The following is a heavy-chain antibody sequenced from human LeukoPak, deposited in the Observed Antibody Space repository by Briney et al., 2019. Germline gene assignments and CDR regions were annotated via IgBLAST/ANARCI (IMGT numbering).Heavy chain of an antibody. CDR2: INSDGSRT. D-gene: IGHD6-6*01. CDR1: GFTFSSYW. CDR3: ARDGYSSSFYFDY. J-gene: IGHJ4*02. Sequence: QSGGSLRLSCAASGFTFSSYWMHWVRQAPGKGLVWVSRINSDGSRTTYADSVKGRFTFSRDNAKNTLYLQMNSLRAEDTAVYYCARDGYSSSFYFDYWGQGTLVTVSS. V-gene: IGHV3-74*01.